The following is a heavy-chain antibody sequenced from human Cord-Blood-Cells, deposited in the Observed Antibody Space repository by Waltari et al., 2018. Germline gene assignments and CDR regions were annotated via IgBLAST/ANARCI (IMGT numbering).Heavy chain of an antibody. J-gene: IGHJ6*02. CDR3: ARDSSTGDYYYYYGMDV. CDR1: GYTFTGYY. V-gene: IGHV1-2*04. Sequence: QVQLVQSGAEVKKPGASVKVSCKASGYTFTGYYMHWVRQAPGQWLEWMGWINPNSGGTNYAQKFQGWVTMTRDTSISTAYMELIRLRSDDTAVYYCARDSSTGDYYYYYGMDVWGQGTTVTVSS. D-gene: IGHD7-27*01. CDR2: INPNSGGT.